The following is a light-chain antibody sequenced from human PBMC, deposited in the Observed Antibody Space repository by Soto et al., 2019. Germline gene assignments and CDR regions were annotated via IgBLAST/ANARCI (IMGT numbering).Light chain of an antibody. V-gene: IGLV2-14*03. CDR2: DVS. Sequence: QLVLTQPASVSGSPGQSITISCTGTSSDIGGYNYVSWYQQHPGKAPKLMIYDVSNRPSGVSNRFSGSKSDNTASLTISGLQAEDDADYYCSSYTSSSILVFGGGTKLTVL. CDR3: SSYTSSSILV. J-gene: IGLJ2*01. CDR1: SSDIGGYNY.